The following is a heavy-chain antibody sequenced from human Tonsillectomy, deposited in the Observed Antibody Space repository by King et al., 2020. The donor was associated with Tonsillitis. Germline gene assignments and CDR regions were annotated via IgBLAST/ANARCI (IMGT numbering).Heavy chain of an antibody. Sequence: QLVQSGAEVKKPGASVKVSCKVSGYTISELSMHWVRQAPGKGLEHMGGFNLEEGETTYAQKFQGRITMTEDTSTDTAYMELSSLRSDDTAMYYCATRLFWVGGDSWGQGTLVTVSS. CDR3: ATRLFWVGGDS. D-gene: IGHD3-10*02. CDR2: FNLEEGET. CDR1: GYTISELS. V-gene: IGHV1-24*01. J-gene: IGHJ5*01.